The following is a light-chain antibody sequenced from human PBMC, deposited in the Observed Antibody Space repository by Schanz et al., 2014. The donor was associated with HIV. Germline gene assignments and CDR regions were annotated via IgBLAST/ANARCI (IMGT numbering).Light chain of an antibody. CDR1: QSITSN. CDR2: HAS. CDR3: QQYNDWPRT. Sequence: EIVLTQSPATLSVSPREGATLSCRASQSITSNLAWYQQKPGQAPRLLIYHASSRAPGGPPRFSGSGSGTDFTLTINSLQSEDFAVYYCQQYNDWPRTFGRGTKVEIK. J-gene: IGKJ1*01. V-gene: IGKV3-15*01.